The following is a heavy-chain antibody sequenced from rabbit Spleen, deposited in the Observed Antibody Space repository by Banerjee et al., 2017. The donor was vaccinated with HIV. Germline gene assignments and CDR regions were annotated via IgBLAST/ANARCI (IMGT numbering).Heavy chain of an antibody. V-gene: IGHV1S40*01. Sequence: QSLVESCGDLVKPGASLTPTCSTSGFSFISSYCMCCVRQAPGKGLEWIACSDAGSSGGTYYASWGKDRLTISKTSSTTVVLQITSLTAAATATYFCAGDSGPGFSRYGMDLWGQGTLVTVS. CDR1: GFSFISSYC. J-gene: IGHJ6*01. CDR2: SDAGSSGGT. CDR3: AGDSGPGFSRYGMDL. D-gene: IGHD3-1*01.